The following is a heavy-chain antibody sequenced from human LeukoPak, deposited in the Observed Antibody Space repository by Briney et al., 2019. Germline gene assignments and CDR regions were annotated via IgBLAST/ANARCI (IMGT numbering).Heavy chain of an antibody. D-gene: IGHD3-22*01. CDR1: GYIFTGYY. CDR2: INPNSGDT. V-gene: IGHV1-2*02. Sequence: ASVKVSCKASGYIFTGYYMHWVRQAPGQGLEWMGWINPNSGDTNYAQKFQGRVTMTRDTSVSTAYMELSRLRSDDTTVYYCARQGRSGSYSAFSWFDPWGQGTLVTVSS. CDR3: ARQGRSGSYSAFSWFDP. J-gene: IGHJ5*02.